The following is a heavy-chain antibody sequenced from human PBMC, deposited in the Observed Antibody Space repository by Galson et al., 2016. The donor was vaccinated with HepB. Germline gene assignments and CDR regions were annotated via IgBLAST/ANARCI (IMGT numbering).Heavy chain of an antibody. CDR1: GFTFSTNW. J-gene: IGHJ3*02. V-gene: IGHV3-7*01. D-gene: IGHD4/OR15-4a*01. Sequence: SLRLSCAASGFTFSTNWMAWFRRAPERGLEWVANINQDGTTKNYVDSVRGRFTISRDNAQNSLFLQVSSLRTEDTGVYYCAPDARGGATDIWGQGTMITVSS. CDR3: APDARGGATDI. CDR2: INQDGTTK.